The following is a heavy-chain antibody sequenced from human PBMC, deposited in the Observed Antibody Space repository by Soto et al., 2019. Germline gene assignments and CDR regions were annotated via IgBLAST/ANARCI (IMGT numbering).Heavy chain of an antibody. CDR1: GFTFSSYW. CDR3: ARLTGGITIFGVVPPHYYYYMDV. CDR2: IKQDGSEK. V-gene: IGHV3-7*01. J-gene: IGHJ6*03. D-gene: IGHD3-3*01. Sequence: PGGSLRLSCAASGFTFSSYWVSWVRQAPGKGLEWVANIKQDGSEKYYVDSVKGRFTISRDNAKNSLYLQMNSLRAEDTAVYYCARLTGGITIFGVVPPHYYYYMDVWGKGTTVTVSS.